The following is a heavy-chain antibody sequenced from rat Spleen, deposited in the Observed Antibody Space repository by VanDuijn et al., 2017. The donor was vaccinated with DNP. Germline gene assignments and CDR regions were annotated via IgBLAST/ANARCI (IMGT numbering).Heavy chain of an antibody. CDR1: GYSITSNY. V-gene: IGHV3-1*01. D-gene: IGHD1-11*01. Sequence: EVQLQESGPGLVKPSQSLSLTCSVTGYSITSNYWGWIRKFPGDKMEWIGHMSDSGGTSYNPSLKSRISISRDTSKNQFFLQLISVTTEDTATYYCARGLNYGGYNYYWYFDFWGPGTMVTVSS. CDR2: MSDSGGT. J-gene: IGHJ1*01. CDR3: ARGLNYGGYNYYWYFDF.